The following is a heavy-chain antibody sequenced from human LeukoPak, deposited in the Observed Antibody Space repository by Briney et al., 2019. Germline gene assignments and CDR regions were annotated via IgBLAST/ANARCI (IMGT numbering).Heavy chain of an antibody. CDR1: GFTFSNAW. CDR3: TTDDGAFDI. V-gene: IGHV3-15*01. J-gene: IGHJ3*02. CDR2: IKSKPDGGAT. Sequence: GGSLRLSCAASGFTFSNAWMSWVRQAPGKGLAWVGRIKSKPDGGATDYAAPVKGRFTISRDDSKNTLYLQMNSLKTEDTAVYYCTTDDGAFDIWGQGTMVTVSS.